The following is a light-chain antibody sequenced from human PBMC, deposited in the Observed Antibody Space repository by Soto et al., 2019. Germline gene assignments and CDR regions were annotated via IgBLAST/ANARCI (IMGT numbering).Light chain of an antibody. J-gene: IGKJ5*01. CDR2: EVS. CDR1: QSLVHSDGIAY. CDR3: MQGTHWPIT. V-gene: IGKV2-30*02. Sequence: DIQMNQSPLSLPVTLGKRDSISRRSNQSLVHSDGIAYFSWFQQRPGRSPRRLIYEVSSRHSGVPARFSGSGSGTDFALKISRVEAEDVGVYYCMQGTHWPITFGQGTRLEIK.